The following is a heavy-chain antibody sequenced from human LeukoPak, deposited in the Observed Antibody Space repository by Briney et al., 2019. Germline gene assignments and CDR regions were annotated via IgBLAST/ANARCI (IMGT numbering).Heavy chain of an antibody. J-gene: IGHJ6*03. V-gene: IGHV4-61*02. D-gene: IGHD2-2*01. CDR2: IYTSGST. CDR3: ARCPSTYMDV. CDR1: GGSISSGSYY. Sequence: SETLSLTCTVSGGSISSGSYYWIWIRQPAGKGLEWIGRIYTSGSTNYNPSLKSRVTISVGTSKNQFSLKLSSVTAADTAVYYCARCPSTYMDVWGKGTTVTVSS.